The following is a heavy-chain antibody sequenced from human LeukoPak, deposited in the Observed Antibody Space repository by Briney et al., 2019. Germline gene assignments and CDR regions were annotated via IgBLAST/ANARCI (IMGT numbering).Heavy chain of an antibody. D-gene: IGHD3-22*01. J-gene: IGHJ4*02. CDR1: GFTFSSYE. Sequence: GGSLRLSCAASGFTFSSYEMNWVRQAPGKGLEWVSYMSSRGSTIYYADSVKGRFTISRDNPMNSLYLQMNSLRAEDTAVYYCTVVVIRWYFDYWGQGTLVTVSS. CDR3: TVVVIRWYFDY. V-gene: IGHV3-48*03. CDR2: MSSRGSTI.